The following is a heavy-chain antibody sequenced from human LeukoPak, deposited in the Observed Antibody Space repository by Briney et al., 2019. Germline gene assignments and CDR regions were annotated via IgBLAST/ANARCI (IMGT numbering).Heavy chain of an antibody. CDR3: AREIRLPHAFDI. J-gene: IGHJ3*02. CDR1: GFTFSSYS. Sequence: GGSLRLSCAASGFTFSSYSKNWVRQAPGKGLEWVSSISSSSSYIYYADSVKGRFTISRDNAKNSLYLQMNSLRAEDTAVYYCAREIRLPHAFDIWGQGTMVTVSS. CDR2: ISSSSSYI. V-gene: IGHV3-21*01.